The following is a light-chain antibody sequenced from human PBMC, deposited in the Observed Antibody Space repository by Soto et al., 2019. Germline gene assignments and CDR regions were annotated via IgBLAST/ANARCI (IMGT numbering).Light chain of an antibody. V-gene: IGKV1-39*01. CDR1: QSICSD. Sequence: DIQMTQPPASLSASVGDSVTITCRASQSICSDLNWYQQKPAKAPKLLIYAASSLKRWVPSRFSGSGSGTDFTLTISSLQPEDFATYYCPQRDSIPHTFGPATKVDIK. CDR2: AAS. J-gene: IGKJ3*01. CDR3: PQRDSIPHT.